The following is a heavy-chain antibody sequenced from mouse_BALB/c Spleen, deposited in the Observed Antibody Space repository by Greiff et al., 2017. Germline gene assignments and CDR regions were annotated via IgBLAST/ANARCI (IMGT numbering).Heavy chain of an antibody. Sequence: VMLVESGPGLVAPSQSLSITCTVSGFSLTSYDISWIRQPPGKGLEWLGVIWTGGGTNYNSAFMSRLSISKDNSKSQVFLKMNSLQTDDTAIYYCVRGSYAMDYWGQGTSVTVSS. CDR1: GFSLTSYD. J-gene: IGHJ4*01. V-gene: IGHV2-9-2*01. CDR2: IWTGGGT. CDR3: VRGSYAMDY.